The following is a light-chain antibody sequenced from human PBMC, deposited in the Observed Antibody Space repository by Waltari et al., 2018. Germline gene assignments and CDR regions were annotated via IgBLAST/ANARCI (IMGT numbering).Light chain of an antibody. CDR3: QSADTSGSWV. V-gene: IGLV3-25*03. Sequence: SYELTQPPSVSVSPGQTARITCSGDALPKDAAQWYQQKPGQVPVLVMYKDTERPSGIPERFSGSTSGTTVTLTIGGVQADDEAVYYCQSADTSGSWVFGGGTKLAVL. J-gene: IGLJ3*02. CDR1: ALPKDA. CDR2: KDT.